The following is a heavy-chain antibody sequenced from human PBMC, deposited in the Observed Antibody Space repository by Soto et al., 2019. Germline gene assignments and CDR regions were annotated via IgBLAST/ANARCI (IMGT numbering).Heavy chain of an antibody. D-gene: IGHD6-19*01. Sequence: PSETLSLTCTVSGGSISSYYWSWIRQPPGKGLEWIGYIYYSGSTNYNPSLKSRVTISVDTSKNQFSLKLSSVTAADTAVYYCARGGSGWYEANYYYYGMDVWGQGTTVTVSS. J-gene: IGHJ6*02. CDR2: IYYSGST. CDR3: ARGGSGWYEANYYYYGMDV. CDR1: GGSISSYY. V-gene: IGHV4-59*01.